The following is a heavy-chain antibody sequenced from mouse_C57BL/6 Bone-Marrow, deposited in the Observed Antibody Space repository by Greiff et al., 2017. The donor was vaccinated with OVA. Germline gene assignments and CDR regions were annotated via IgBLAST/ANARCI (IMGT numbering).Heavy chain of an antibody. J-gene: IGHJ4*01. CDR1: GFSLTSYG. V-gene: IGHV2-2*01. Sequence: QVQLKQSGPGLVQPSQSLSITCTVSGFSLTSYGVHWVRQSPGKGLEWMGVIWSGGGTDYNAAFIYSMSISKENSKSQVFYNMNSLQADDTAIYYCARNKGSNHYAMDYWGQGTSVTVSS. CDR2: IWSGGGT. CDR3: ARNKGSNHYAMDY. D-gene: IGHD2-5*01.